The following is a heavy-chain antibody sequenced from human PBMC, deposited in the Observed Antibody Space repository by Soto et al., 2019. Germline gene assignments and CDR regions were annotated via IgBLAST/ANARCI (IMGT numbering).Heavy chain of an antibody. D-gene: IGHD2-21*01. V-gene: IGHV3-30*18. J-gene: IGHJ6*02. Sequence: QVQLVESGGGVVQPGRSLRLSCAASGFTFSSYGIHWVRQAPGKGLEWVAVISYDENIKNYEDSVKGRFTISRDISKNTLYLQMSRLRAEDTAVYYCAKDGGLDLRGDTYYYGMDVWGQGTTVTVSS. CDR1: GFTFSSYG. CDR2: ISYDENIK. CDR3: AKDGGLDLRGDTYYYGMDV.